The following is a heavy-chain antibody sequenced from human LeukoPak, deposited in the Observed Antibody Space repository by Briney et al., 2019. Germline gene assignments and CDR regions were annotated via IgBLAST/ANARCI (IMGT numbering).Heavy chain of an antibody. Sequence: GGSLRLSCAASGFTFSSHGMTWVGQAPGKGLEWVSAISGSGGSTYYADSVKGRSTISRDNSKNTLYLQMNSLRAEDTAVYYCAKFGLAGSGRYHDAFDIWGQGTMVTVSS. D-gene: IGHD3-10*01. CDR3: AKFGLAGSGRYHDAFDI. CDR2: ISGSGGST. CDR1: GFTFSSHG. V-gene: IGHV3-23*01. J-gene: IGHJ3*02.